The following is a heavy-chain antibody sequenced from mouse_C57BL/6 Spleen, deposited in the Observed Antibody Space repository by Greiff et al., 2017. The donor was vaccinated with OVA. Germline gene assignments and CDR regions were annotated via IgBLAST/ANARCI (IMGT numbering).Heavy chain of an antibody. D-gene: IGHD4-1*01. J-gene: IGHJ3*01. CDR2: IDPSDSYT. V-gene: IGHV1-50*01. CDR3: ARGLTGTGAY. CDR1: GYTFTSYW. Sequence: VQLQQPGAELVKPGASVKLSCKASGYTFTSYWMQWVKQRPGQGLEWIGEIDPSDSYTNYNQKFKGKATLTVDTPSSPAYMQLSSLTSEASAVYYCARGLTGTGAYWGQGTLVTVSA.